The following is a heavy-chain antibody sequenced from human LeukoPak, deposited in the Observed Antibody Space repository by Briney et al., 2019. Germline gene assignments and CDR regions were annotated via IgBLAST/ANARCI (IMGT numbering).Heavy chain of an antibody. D-gene: IGHD5-12*01. CDR2: ISSSSSYI. CDR3: ARAVGYSGYKLDY. Sequence: PGGSLRLSCAASGFTFSSHSMNWVRQAPGKGLEWVSSISSSSSYIYYADSVKGRFTISRDNAKNSLYLQMNSLRAEDTAVYYCARAVGYSGYKLDYWGQGTLVTVSS. V-gene: IGHV3-21*01. CDR1: GFTFSSHS. J-gene: IGHJ4*02.